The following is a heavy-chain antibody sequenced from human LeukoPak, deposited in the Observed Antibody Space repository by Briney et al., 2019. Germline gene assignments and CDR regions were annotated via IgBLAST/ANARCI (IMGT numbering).Heavy chain of an antibody. CDR2: ISGSGGST. V-gene: IGHV3-23*01. CDR1: GFTFSSYS. Sequence: GGSLRLSCTASGFTFSSYSMNWVRQAPGKGLEWVSAISGSGGSTYYADSVKGRFTISRDNSKNTLYLQMNSLRAEDTAVYYCAKVMPPGRVRFYSYYMDVWGKGTTVTVS. CDR3: AKVMPPGRVRFYSYYMDV. D-gene: IGHD2-8*02. J-gene: IGHJ6*03.